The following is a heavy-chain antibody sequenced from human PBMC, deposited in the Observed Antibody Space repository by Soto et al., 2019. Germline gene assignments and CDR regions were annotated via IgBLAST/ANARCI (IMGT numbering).Heavy chain of an antibody. J-gene: IGHJ3*02. Sequence: QVQLVQSGAEVKKPGASVKVSCKASGYTFTSYAISWVRQVPGQGLEWMGWNSARSGNTDYAQKFQGRVTMTTDTSTNTAYMELRSLRSDDTAVYFCARDRPQPSYAKSFDIWGQGTVVTVSS. CDR1: GYTFTSYA. CDR3: ARDRPQPSYAKSFDI. V-gene: IGHV1-18*04. D-gene: IGHD3-16*01. CDR2: NSARSGNT.